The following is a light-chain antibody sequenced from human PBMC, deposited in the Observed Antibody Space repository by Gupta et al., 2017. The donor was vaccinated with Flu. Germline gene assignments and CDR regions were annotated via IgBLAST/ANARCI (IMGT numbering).Light chain of an antibody. V-gene: IGLV1-44*01. CDR2: SNN. CDR1: SSNIASNT. Sequence: QSVLTQPPSASGTPGQRVTLSCSGSSSNIASNTVNWYQQLPGTAPRLRIYSNNQRPSGVPDRFSVSQSGTSASLAISGLQSEDEADYYCAAWDDSLNGYVFGIGTKVTVL. CDR3: AAWDDSLNGYV. J-gene: IGLJ1*01.